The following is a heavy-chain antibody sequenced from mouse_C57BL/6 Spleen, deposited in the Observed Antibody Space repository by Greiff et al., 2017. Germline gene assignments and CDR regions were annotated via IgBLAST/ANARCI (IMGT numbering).Heavy chain of an antibody. J-gene: IGHJ2*01. D-gene: IGHD1-1*01. Sequence: QVQLQQPGAELVKPGASVKMSCKASGYTFTSYWITWVKQRPGQGLEWIGDIHPGSGSTNYNEKFKSKATLTVDTSSSTAYMQLSSLTYEDSAVYYCARDAIYYYGGEDYWGQGTTLTVSS. V-gene: IGHV1-55*01. CDR1: GYTFTSYW. CDR2: IHPGSGST. CDR3: ARDAIYYYGGEDY.